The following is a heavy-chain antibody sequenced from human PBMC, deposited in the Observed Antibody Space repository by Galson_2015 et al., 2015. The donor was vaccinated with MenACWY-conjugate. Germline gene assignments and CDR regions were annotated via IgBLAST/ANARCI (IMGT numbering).Heavy chain of an antibody. CDR3: ATDTWHDFWRGPPAFDF. V-gene: IGHV3-15*07. D-gene: IGHD3-3*01. Sequence: SLRLSCAASGFSFAPAWMNWVRQAPGKGLEWVGRIKSTSDGTPDYAGPVKGRFTLSRDDSKNTLYLQMNSLKTQDTAVYYCATDTWHDFWRGPPAFDFWGQGALVIVSS. CDR1: GFSFAPAW. CDR2: IKSTSDGTP. J-gene: IGHJ4*02.